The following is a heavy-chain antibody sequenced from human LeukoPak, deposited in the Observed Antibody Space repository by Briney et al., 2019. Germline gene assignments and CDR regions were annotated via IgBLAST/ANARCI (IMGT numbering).Heavy chain of an antibody. CDR2: ISSSSSYI. J-gene: IGHJ1*01. Sequence: GGSLRLSRAGSGFTFNTYAINWVRQAPGKGLEWVSSISSSSSYIYYADSVKGRFTISRDNAKNSLYLQMNSLRAEDTAVYYCARVRQDYYDSSGYWGYFQHWGQGTLVTVSS. D-gene: IGHD3-22*01. CDR3: ARVRQDYYDSSGYWGYFQH. CDR1: GFTFNTYA. V-gene: IGHV3-21*01.